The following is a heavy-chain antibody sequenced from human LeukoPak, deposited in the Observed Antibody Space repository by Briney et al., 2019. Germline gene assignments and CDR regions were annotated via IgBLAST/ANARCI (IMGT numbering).Heavy chain of an antibody. V-gene: IGHV1-18*01. J-gene: IGHJ4*02. Sequence: ASVKVSCKASGYTFTSYGISWVRQAPGQGLEWMGWISAYNGNTNYAQKLQGRVTMTRDTSISTAYMELSRLRSDGTAVYYCARRHSSSWSFDYWGQGTLVTVSS. CDR3: ARRHSSSWSFDY. D-gene: IGHD6-13*01. CDR1: GYTFTSYG. CDR2: ISAYNGNT.